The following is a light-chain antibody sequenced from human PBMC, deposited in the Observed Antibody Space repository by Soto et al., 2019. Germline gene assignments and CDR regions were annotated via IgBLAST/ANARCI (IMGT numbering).Light chain of an antibody. CDR2: GAS. J-gene: IGKJ4*01. CDR3: QQYNNWPPLT. Sequence: EIVMTQSPATLSVSPGERATLSCRASQSVSNNLAWYQQKPGLAPRLLIYGASTRATGIPARISGSGSGTEFTLTISSLQSEDFAVYYCQQYNNWPPLTFGGGTKVGIK. CDR1: QSVSNN. V-gene: IGKV3-15*01.